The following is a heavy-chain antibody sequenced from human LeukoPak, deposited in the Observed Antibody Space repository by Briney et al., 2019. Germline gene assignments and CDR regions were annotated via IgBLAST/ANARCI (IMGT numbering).Heavy chain of an antibody. CDR1: GFTFSNYW. CDR3: ARDEKFYGPKYYFDY. V-gene: IGHV3-7*01. Sequence: GGSLRLSCAASGFTFSNYWMSWVRQAPGKGLEWVANIKQDGSEKYYVNSVKGRFTISRDNAKNSLYLQMNSLRAEDTAVYYCARDEKFYGPKYYFDYWGQGTLVTVSS. CDR2: IKQDGSEK. J-gene: IGHJ4*02. D-gene: IGHD4-17*01.